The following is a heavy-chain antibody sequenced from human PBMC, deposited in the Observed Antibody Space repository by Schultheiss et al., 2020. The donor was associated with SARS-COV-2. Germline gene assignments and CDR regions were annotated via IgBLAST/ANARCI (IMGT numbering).Heavy chain of an antibody. CDR1: GFTFSSYE. V-gene: IGHV3-48*03. D-gene: IGHD3-22*01. Sequence: GESLKISCAASGFTFSSYEMNWVRQAPGKGLEWVSYISSSGSTIYYADSVKGRFTISRDNAKNSLYLQMNSLRAEDTAVYYCARVKYYDSSRPFDYWGQGTLVTVSS. CDR2: ISSSGSTI. CDR3: ARVKYYDSSRPFDY. J-gene: IGHJ4*02.